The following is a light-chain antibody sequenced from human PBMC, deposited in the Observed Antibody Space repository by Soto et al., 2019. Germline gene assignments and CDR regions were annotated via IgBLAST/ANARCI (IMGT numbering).Light chain of an antibody. J-gene: IGKJ1*01. Sequence: LTQSTRTLSLSPGERATLPCRASQSIRSPYLAWYQKQPGQAPRLLISGANNRAPGIPDRFSGSESGTDFTIRISRLEPEYFAVYYCQQYGSSVTFGQGTKVDIK. CDR1: QSIRSPY. V-gene: IGKV3-20*01. CDR2: GAN. CDR3: QQYGSSVT.